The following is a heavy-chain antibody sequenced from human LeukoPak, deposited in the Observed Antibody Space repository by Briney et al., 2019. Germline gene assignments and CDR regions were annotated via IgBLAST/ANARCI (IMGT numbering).Heavy chain of an antibody. V-gene: IGHV4-4*02. CDR3: ARSMVTTDRNFDH. CDR1: GGSISSSNW. D-gene: IGHD2-21*02. J-gene: IGHJ4*01. Sequence: PSGTLSLTCAVSGGSISSSNWWSWVRQPPGKGLEWIGEIYHSGSTSYSPSLTSRVTISLDTSKNQFSLSLNSVTAADTAIFYCARSMVTTDRNFDHWGQGTLVTVSS. CDR2: IYHSGST.